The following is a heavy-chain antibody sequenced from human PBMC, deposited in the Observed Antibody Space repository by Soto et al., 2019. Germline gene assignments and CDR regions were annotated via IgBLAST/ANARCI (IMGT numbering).Heavy chain of an antibody. CDR1: GYTFTGYY. V-gene: IGHV1-2*04. CDR2: LNPNSGGT. CDR3: ARDTPVNYGMDV. Sequence: WASVKVSCKASGYTFTGYYMHWVRQAPGQGLEWMGWLNPNSGGTNYAQKFQGWVTMTRDTSISTAYMELSRLRSDDTAVYYCARDTPVNYGMDVCGQGTTVTVSS. D-gene: IGHD4-17*01. J-gene: IGHJ6*02.